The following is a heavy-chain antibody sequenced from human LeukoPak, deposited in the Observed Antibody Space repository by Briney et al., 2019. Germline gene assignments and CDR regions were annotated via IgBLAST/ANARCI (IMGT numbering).Heavy chain of an antibody. Sequence: PSQTLSLTCTVSGGSISSGGYYWSWIRQHPGKGLEWIGYIYYSGSTYYNPSLKSRVTISVDTSKNQFSLKLSSATAADTAVYYCARDRDYGDYGALDYWGQGTLVTVSS. J-gene: IGHJ4*02. CDR2: IYYSGST. CDR1: GGSISSGGYY. V-gene: IGHV4-31*03. D-gene: IGHD4-17*01. CDR3: ARDRDYGDYGALDY.